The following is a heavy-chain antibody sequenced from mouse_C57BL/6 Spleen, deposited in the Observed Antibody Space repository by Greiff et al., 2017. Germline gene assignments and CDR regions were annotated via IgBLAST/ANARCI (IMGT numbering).Heavy chain of an antibody. D-gene: IGHD4-1*01. J-gene: IGHJ3*01. CDR2: IDPENGDT. V-gene: IGHV14-4*01. Sequence: EVQLQQSGAELVRPGASVKLSCTASGFNIKDDYMHWVKQRPEQGLEWIGWIDPENGDTEYASKFQGKATITADTSSNTAYLQLSSLTSEDTAVYYCTANWETYWGQGTLVTVSA. CDR1: GFNIKDDY. CDR3: TANWETY.